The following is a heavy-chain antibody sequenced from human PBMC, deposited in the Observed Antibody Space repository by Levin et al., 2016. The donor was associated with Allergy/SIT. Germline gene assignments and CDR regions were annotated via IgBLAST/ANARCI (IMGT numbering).Heavy chain of an antibody. J-gene: IGHJ6*02. V-gene: IGHV4-59*12. Sequence: WIRQPPGKGLEWIGYIYYSGSTNYNPSLKSRVTISVDTSKNQFSLKLSSVTAADTAVYYCAREDRITGTSRGYYYYGMDVWGQGTTVTVSS. CDR2: IYYSGST. D-gene: IGHD1-20*01. CDR3: AREDRITGTSRGYYYYGMDV.